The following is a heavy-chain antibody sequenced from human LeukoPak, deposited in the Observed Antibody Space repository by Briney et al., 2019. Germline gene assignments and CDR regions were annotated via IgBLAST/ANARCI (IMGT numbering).Heavy chain of an antibody. CDR1: GFTFSNYG. CDR2: ISYDGNNK. D-gene: IGHD3-10*01. CDR3: AKAWELFVIDC. J-gene: IGHJ4*02. Sequence: GGSLTLSCAASGFTFSNYGMHWVRQAPGKGLEWVAVISYDGNNKLYADSVKCRFTISRDNSKNALYLQVNSLRGEDTAVYYCAKAWELFVIDCWGQGTLVTVSS. V-gene: IGHV3-30*18.